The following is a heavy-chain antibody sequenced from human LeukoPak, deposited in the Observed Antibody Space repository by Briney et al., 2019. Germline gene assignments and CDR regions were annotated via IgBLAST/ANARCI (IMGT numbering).Heavy chain of an antibody. CDR3: ARDEDSSWSNNWFDP. J-gene: IGHJ5*02. CDR1: GYTFTGYY. D-gene: IGHD6-13*01. CDR2: INPNSGGT. Sequence: ASVKVSCKASGYTFTGYYMHWVRQAPGQGLEWMGWINPNSGGTNYAQKFQGRVTMTRDTSISTAYMELSRLRSDDTAVYYCARDEDSSWSNNWFDPWGQGTLVTVSS. V-gene: IGHV1-2*02.